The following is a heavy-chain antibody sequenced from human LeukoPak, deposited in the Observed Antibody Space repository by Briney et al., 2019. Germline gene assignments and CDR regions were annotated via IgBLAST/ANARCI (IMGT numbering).Heavy chain of an antibody. CDR1: GFTFSDYY. CDR2: IGGSSGYT. Sequence: GGPLRLSCAASGFTFSDYYMSWIRQAPGKGPEWVSYIGGSSGYTNYAGSVKGRFTISRDNSKNTLYLQMDSLRAEDTALYYCAKGSGINHYHWIDPWGQGTLVTVSS. D-gene: IGHD1-14*01. CDR3: AKGSGINHYHWIDP. V-gene: IGHV3-11*05. J-gene: IGHJ5*02.